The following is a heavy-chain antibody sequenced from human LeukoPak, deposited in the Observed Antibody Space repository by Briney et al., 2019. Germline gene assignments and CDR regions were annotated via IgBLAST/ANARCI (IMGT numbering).Heavy chain of an antibody. CDR2: INHSGST. V-gene: IGHV4-34*01. D-gene: IGHD4/OR15-4a*01. J-gene: IGHJ4*02. CDR3: AREPYGASPRFDY. CDR1: GGSFSGYY. Sequence: SETLSLTCAVYGGSFSGYYWSWIRQPPGKGLEWIGEINHSGSTNYNPSLKSRVTISVDTSKNQFSLKLTSVTAADTAVYYCAREPYGASPRFDYWGQETLVTVSS.